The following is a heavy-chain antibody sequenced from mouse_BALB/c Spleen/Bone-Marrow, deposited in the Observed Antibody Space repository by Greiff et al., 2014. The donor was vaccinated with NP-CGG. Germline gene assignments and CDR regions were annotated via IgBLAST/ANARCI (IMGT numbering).Heavy chain of an antibody. Sequence: EVKLVESGGGLVKPGGSLKLSCAASGFTFRSYAMSWVRQPPEKRLEWVASISSGGSTYYPDSVKGRFTTSRDNARNILYLQMSSLRSEDTAMYYCARVVYYDYDVWFAYWGQGTLVTVSA. D-gene: IGHD2-4*01. CDR1: GFTFRSYA. CDR3: ARVVYYDYDVWFAY. V-gene: IGHV5-6-5*01. CDR2: ISSGGST. J-gene: IGHJ3*01.